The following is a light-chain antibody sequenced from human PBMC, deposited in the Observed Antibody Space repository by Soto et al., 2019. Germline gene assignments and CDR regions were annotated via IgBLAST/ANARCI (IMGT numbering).Light chain of an antibody. J-gene: IGKJ1*01. CDR2: GAS. Sequence: EAVLTQSPATLSVSPGERATLSCRASQSVATNLAWYQQRPGQAPRLLIYGASKRAIGLPARFSGSGSGTEFTLTISSLQPDDFATFYCQQYDTFPRTFGQGTKVDIK. V-gene: IGKV3-15*01. CDR3: QQYDTFPRT. CDR1: QSVATN.